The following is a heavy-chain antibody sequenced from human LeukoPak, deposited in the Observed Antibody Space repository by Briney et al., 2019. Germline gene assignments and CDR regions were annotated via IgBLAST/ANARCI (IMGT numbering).Heavy chain of an antibody. V-gene: IGHV3-30*02. J-gene: IGHJ6*03. CDR2: IRYDGSNK. Sequence: GGSLRLSCAASGFTFSSDAMRWVRQAPGKGLEWVAFIRYDGSNKYYADSVKGRFTISRDNSKNTLYLQMNSLRAEDTAVYYCAKTVTANYYYYMDVWGKGTTVTISS. CDR1: GFTFSSDA. CDR3: AKTVTANYYYYMDV. D-gene: IGHD2-21*02.